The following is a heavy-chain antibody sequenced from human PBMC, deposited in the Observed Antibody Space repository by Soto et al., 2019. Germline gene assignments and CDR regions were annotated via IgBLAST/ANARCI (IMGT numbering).Heavy chain of an antibody. CDR2: IYHSGST. CDR1: GGSIRSSNW. CDR3: ARRPQIGGVVAAIYYYGMDV. V-gene: IGHV4-4*02. J-gene: IGHJ6*02. D-gene: IGHD2-2*01. Sequence: QVQLQASGPGLVKPSGTLSLTCAVSGGSIRSSNWWSWVRQPPGKGLEWIGAIYHSGSTNYTPSLKRRVTISIDKSKNQLSLKLSSVTAADTAVYYCARRPQIGGVVAAIYYYGMDVWGQGTPVTVSS.